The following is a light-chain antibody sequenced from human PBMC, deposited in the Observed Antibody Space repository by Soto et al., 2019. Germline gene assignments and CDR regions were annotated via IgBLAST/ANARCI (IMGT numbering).Light chain of an antibody. V-gene: IGLV1-44*01. CDR1: SSNIGSNT. CDR3: AAWDDSLNGGV. CDR2: SNN. J-gene: IGLJ3*02. Sequence: QSVLTQPPSASGTPGQRVTISCSGSSSNIGSNTVNWYQQLPGTAPKLLIYSNNQRRSGVPDRFSGSKSGTSASLAISGLQSEDEADYYCAAWDDSLNGGVFGGGTKLTVL.